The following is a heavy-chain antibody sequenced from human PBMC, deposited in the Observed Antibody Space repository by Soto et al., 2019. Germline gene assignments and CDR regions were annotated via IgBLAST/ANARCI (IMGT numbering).Heavy chain of an antibody. CDR2: ISGDTGNT. D-gene: IGHD2-15*01. V-gene: IGHV1-18*01. J-gene: IGHJ4*02. CDR3: ATGLLGYCSGGSCYSDS. CDR1: AYTFTNYA. Sequence: QVQLVQSGAEVKKPGASVRVSCQTSAYTFTNYAFSWVRQAPGQGLEWMGWISGDTGNTIYAQKFQGRVTMTTDTPTRKAYMELRSLRSDDTAVYYCATGLLGYCSGGSCYSDSWGQGTLVTVSS.